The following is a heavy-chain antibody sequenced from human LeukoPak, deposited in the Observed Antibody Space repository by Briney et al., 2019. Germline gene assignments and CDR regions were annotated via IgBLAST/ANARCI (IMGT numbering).Heavy chain of an antibody. V-gene: IGHV3-23*01. J-gene: IGHJ4*02. D-gene: IGHD3-22*01. CDR3: ARHVVAVGFDY. Sequence: GGSLRLSCAASGFTFSSYAMSWVRQAPGKGLEWVSAISGSGGSTYYADSVKGRFTISRDNAKNSLYLQMNSLRAEDTAGYYCARHVVAVGFDYWGQGTLVTVSS. CDR1: GFTFSSYA. CDR2: ISGSGGST.